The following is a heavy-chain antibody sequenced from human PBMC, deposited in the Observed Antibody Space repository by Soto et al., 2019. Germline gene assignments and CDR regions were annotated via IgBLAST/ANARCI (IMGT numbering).Heavy chain of an antibody. D-gene: IGHD3-9*01. J-gene: IGHJ4*02. CDR2: IGGGGDT. Sequence: EVQLLESGGHLVQPGESLRLSCAASGFTFSAYTMNWVRQAPGKGLEWVSAIGGGGDTYNAASAKGRCTISRDNSKNMLLLQMSNLRAEDTAIYYCAKDRHPDGIWTLDYWGRGTLVTVSS. V-gene: IGHV3-23*01. CDR3: AKDRHPDGIWTLDY. CDR1: GFTFSAYT.